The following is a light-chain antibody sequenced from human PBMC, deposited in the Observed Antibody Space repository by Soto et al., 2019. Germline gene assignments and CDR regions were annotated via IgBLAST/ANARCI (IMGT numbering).Light chain of an antibody. J-gene: IGLJ3*02. Sequence: QSALTQPASVSGSPGQSITISCTGTSSDVGRYNYVSWYQQHPGKAPKLMIFEVTNRPSGVSDRFSGSKSANAASLTISGLQAEAEADYYCSSFTSSNTWVFGGGTKLTVL. CDR3: SSFTSSNTWV. V-gene: IGLV2-14*01. CDR2: EVT. CDR1: SSDVGRYNY.